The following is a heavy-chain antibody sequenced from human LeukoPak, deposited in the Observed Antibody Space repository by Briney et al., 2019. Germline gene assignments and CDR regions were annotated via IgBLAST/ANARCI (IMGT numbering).Heavy chain of an antibody. CDR2: IYYDGST. V-gene: IGHV3-53*01. J-gene: IGHJ4*02. Sequence: GGSLRLSCAASGFTVSSNYMSWVRQTPGKGLEWVSIIYYDGSTYYADSVKGRFTISRDNSKNTMYLQMNSLRAEDTAVYYCTTRSPARYCSDGACYSSADYWGQGTLVTVSS. D-gene: IGHD2-15*01. CDR3: TTRSPARYCSDGACYSSADY. CDR1: GFTVSSNY.